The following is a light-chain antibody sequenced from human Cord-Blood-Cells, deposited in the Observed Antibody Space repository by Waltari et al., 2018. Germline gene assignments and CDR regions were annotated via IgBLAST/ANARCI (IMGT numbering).Light chain of an antibody. CDR3: QQSYSTPMYT. CDR1: QSISSY. J-gene: IGKJ2*01. V-gene: IGKV1-39*01. CDR2: AAS. Sequence: DIQMTQSPSSLSASVGDRVTITCRPSQSISSYLNWYQQKPGEAPKLLIYAASSLQSGVPSRFSGSGSGTDFTLTISSLQPEDFATYYCQQSYSTPMYTFGQGTKLEIK.